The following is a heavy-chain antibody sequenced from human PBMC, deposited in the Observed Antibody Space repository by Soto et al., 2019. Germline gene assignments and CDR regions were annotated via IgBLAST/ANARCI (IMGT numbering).Heavy chain of an antibody. CDR3: ARDPEVWDESVATRPSSYYYGMDV. CDR1: GFTFSDHY. V-gene: IGHV3-11*01. J-gene: IGHJ6*02. CDR2: ISRSGDTI. D-gene: IGHD3-10*01. Sequence: QKQLVESGGGSVKPGGSLRLSCAASGFTFSDHYMSWIRQAPGIGLEWVSYISRSGDTIYYADSVKGRFTISRDNAKNSLYLEMNNLRGEDTAVYYGARDPEVWDESVATRPSSYYYGMDVWGQGTTVTVSS.